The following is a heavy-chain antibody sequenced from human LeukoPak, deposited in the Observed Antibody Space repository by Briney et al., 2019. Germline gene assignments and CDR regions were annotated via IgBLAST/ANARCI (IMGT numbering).Heavy chain of an antibody. CDR3: AKAAGGPVLLWFGEPDLAFDI. J-gene: IGHJ3*02. V-gene: IGHV3-48*03. CDR1: GFTFSSYE. D-gene: IGHD3-10*01. CDR2: ISSSGSII. Sequence: GGSLRLSCAASGFTFSSYEMNWVRQAPGKGLEWVSYISSSGSIIYFADSVKGRFTICRDNAKNSLYLQMNSLRAEDTAVYYCAKAAGGPVLLWFGEPDLAFDIWGQGTMVTVSS.